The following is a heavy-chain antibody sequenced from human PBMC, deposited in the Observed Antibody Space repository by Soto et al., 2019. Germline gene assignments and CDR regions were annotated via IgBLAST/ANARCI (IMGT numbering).Heavy chain of an antibody. J-gene: IGHJ4*02. CDR3: ARGDLSHDF. CDR1: GGSFSGYY. Sequence: SETLSLTCAVYGGSFSGYYWSWIRQAPGKGLEWIGEINHSGSTNYNPSLKSRVTISVDTSKNQFSLKLSSMTAADTAVYYCARGDLSHDFWGQGTLVTVSS. V-gene: IGHV4-34*01. CDR2: INHSGST.